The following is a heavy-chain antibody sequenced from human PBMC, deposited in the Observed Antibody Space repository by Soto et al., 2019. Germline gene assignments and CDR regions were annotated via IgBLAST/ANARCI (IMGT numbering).Heavy chain of an antibody. D-gene: IGHD3-10*01. CDR3: ARFSPAGGGSGSYSPYYYYYGMDV. J-gene: IGHJ6*02. CDR2: ISAYNGNT. Sequence: ASVKVSCKASGYTFTSYGISWVRQAPGQGLEWMGWISAYNGNTNYAQKLQGRVTMTTDTSTSTAYMELRSLGSEDTAGYYGARFSPAGGGSGSYSPYYYYYGMDVWGQGTTVTVSS. V-gene: IGHV1-18*01. CDR1: GYTFTSYG.